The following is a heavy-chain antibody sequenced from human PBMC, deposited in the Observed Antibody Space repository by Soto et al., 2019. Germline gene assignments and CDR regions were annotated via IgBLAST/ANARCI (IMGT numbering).Heavy chain of an antibody. V-gene: IGHV3-48*01. CDR1: AFTFSSHA. Sequence: PGGSLRLSCVASAFTFSSHAMNWVRQAPGKGLEWIAYISSSSSTIYYAASVKGRFTISRDNAQNTLYLEMTSLRAEDTAVYFCSRVGHTSGWYGKPGDYWGLGTLVTSPQ. D-gene: IGHD6-19*01. J-gene: IGHJ4*02. CDR3: SRVGHTSGWYGKPGDY. CDR2: ISSSSSTI.